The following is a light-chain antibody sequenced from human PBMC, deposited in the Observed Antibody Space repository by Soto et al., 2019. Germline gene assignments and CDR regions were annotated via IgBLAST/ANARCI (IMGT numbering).Light chain of an antibody. CDR3: CSYAGSSGRV. V-gene: IGLV2-23*02. CDR1: SSDVGSYNL. CDR2: EVS. Sequence: QSALTQPASVSGSPGQSITISCTGTSSDVGSYNLVSWYQQHPGKAPKLMIYEVSKRPSGVSNRFSGSKSGNTASLTISGLQAEDEADYYCCSYAGSSGRVFGGGTKLTVL. J-gene: IGLJ2*01.